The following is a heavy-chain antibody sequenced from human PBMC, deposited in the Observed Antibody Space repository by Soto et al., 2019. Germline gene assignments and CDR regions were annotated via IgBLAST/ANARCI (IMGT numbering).Heavy chain of an antibody. J-gene: IGHJ3*02. CDR3: SRVITTTTSYAFDI. CDR1: GFSFSGSA. Sequence: EVQLVESGGGLVQPGGSLKLSCAASGFSFSGSAIHCVRQASGQGLEWVGRIRSRADSYATSYTASVKGRFTVSRDDSQKTAYLQMSNLKAEDTAVYYCSRVITTTTSYAFDIWGQGTMVTVSS. V-gene: IGHV3-73*01. D-gene: IGHD1-20*01. CDR2: IRSRADSYAT.